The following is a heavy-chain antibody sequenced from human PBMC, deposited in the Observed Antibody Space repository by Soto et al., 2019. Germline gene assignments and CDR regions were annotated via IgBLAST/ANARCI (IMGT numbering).Heavy chain of an antibody. CDR3: ARERCSGGSCYSGDAFDI. D-gene: IGHD2-15*01. CDR2: IYHSGST. CDR1: GGSISSGGYS. V-gene: IGHV4-30-2*01. J-gene: IGHJ3*02. Sequence: QLQLQESGSGLVKPSQTLSLTCAVSGGSISSGGYSWSWIRQPPGKGLEWIGYIYHSGSTYYNQSLKSRVTISVDRSKNQFSLKLSSVTAADTAVYYCARERCSGGSCYSGDAFDIWGQGTMVTVSS.